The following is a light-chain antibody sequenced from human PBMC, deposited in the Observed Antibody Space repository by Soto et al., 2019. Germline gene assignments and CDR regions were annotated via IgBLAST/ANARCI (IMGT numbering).Light chain of an antibody. CDR2: DVS. CDR3: RSYTSSSIYV. J-gene: IGLJ1*01. CDR1: SSDVGGYNY. Sequence: QSVLTQPASVSGSPLQSLTISCTGISSDVGGYNYVSWYQQHPGNAPKLMIYDVSNRPSGVSNRCSGSKSGNTASLTISGLQAEDEADYYCRSYTSSSIYVFATGTKVNV. V-gene: IGLV2-14*01.